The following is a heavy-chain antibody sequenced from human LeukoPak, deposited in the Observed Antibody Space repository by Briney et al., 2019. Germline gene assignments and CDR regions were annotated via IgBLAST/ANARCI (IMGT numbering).Heavy chain of an antibody. Sequence: GGSLRLSCAASGFTFSSYAMNWVRQAPGKGLEWISYISTNSDTIYYADSVKGRFTISRDNAKNSLFLQMSSLRAEDTAVYYCARDLYGDYFAYWGQGTLVTVSP. CDR2: ISTNSDTI. J-gene: IGHJ4*02. CDR3: ARDLYGDYFAY. CDR1: GFTFSSYA. D-gene: IGHD4-17*01. V-gene: IGHV3-48*01.